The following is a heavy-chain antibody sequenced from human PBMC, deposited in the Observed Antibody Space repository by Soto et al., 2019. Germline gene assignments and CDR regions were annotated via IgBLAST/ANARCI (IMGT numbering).Heavy chain of an antibody. V-gene: IGHV3-23*01. CDR1: GFTFSSYA. CDR3: AKALHNWNDGGSLDY. Sequence: EVRLLDSGGGLVQPGGSLRLSCAASGFTFSSYAMSWVRQAPGKGLEWVSALSRSGGTTYYADSVKGRFTISRDTSRNMLYLQVNGLRAEDTAVYYCAKALHNWNDGGSLDYWGQGILVTVSS. J-gene: IGHJ4*02. CDR2: LSRSGGTT. D-gene: IGHD1-1*01.